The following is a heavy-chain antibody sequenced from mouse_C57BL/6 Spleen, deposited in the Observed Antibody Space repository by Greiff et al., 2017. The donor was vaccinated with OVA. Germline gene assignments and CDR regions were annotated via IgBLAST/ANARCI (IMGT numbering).Heavy chain of an antibody. V-gene: IGHV5-6*01. CDR1: GFTFSSYG. CDR2: ISSGGSYT. J-gene: IGHJ1*03. CDR3: ARDPVDRYWYFDV. D-gene: IGHD1-1*02. Sequence: EVNLVESGGDLVKPGGSLKLSCAASGFTFSSYGMSWVRQTPDKRLEWVATISSGGSYTYYPDSVKGRFTISRDNAKNTLYLQMSSLKSEDTAMYYSARDPVDRYWYFDVWGTGTTVTVSS.